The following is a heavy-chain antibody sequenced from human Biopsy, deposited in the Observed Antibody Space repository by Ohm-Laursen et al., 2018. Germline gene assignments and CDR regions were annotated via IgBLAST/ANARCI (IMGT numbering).Heavy chain of an antibody. J-gene: IGHJ4*02. CDR1: GYTLTELS. Sequence: VSSVKVSCKVSGYTLTELSIHWVRQTGGKGLEWMGGFDREERKTVYAEKFQGRVTMTEDASTDTAYMELRSLRSEDTAVYYCAADINVWNVNYWGQGTQVTVSS. V-gene: IGHV1-24*01. CDR2: FDREERKT. D-gene: IGHD1-1*01. CDR3: AADINVWNVNY.